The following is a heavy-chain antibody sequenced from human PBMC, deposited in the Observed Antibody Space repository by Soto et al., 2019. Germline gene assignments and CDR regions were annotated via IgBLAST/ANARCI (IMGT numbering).Heavy chain of an antibody. CDR2: IYYSGST. CDR3: AGTLSFGGVIAHAFDI. CDR1: GGSISSGGYY. D-gene: IGHD3-16*02. V-gene: IGHV4-31*03. J-gene: IGHJ3*02. Sequence: SETLSLTCTVSGGSISSGGYYWSWIRQHPGKGLEWIGYIYYSGSTYYNPSLKSRVTISVDTSKNKLSLKLSSVTAADTAVYYCAGTLSFGGVIAHAFDIWGQGTMVTVSS.